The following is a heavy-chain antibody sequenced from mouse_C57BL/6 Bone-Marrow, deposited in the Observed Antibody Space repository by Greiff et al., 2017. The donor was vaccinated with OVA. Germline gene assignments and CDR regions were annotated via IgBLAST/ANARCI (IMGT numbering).Heavy chain of an antibody. J-gene: IGHJ4*01. CDR2: IYPGSGNT. CDR3: ARCYYGVYAMDY. Sequence: QVHVKQSGAELVRPGASVKLSCKASGYTFTDYYINWVKQRPGQGLEWIARIYPGSGNTYYNEKFKGKATLTAEKSSSTAYMQLSSLTSEDSAVYFCARCYYGVYAMDYWGQGTSVTVSS. V-gene: IGHV1-76*01. CDR1: GYTFTDYY. D-gene: IGHD2-1*01.